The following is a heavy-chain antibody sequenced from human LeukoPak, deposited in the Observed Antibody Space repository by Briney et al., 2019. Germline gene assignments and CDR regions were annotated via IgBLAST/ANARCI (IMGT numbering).Heavy chain of an antibody. CDR2: IIPIFGTA. D-gene: IGHD5-24*01. V-gene: IGHV1-69*06. CDR3: ARTGDGSDYFDY. Sequence: ASVKVSCKASGDTFSSYAISWVRQAPGQGLEWMGGIIPIFGTANYAQKFQGRVTITADTSTSTAYMELSSLRSEDTAVYYCARTGDGSDYFDYWGQGTLVTVSS. CDR1: GDTFSSYA. J-gene: IGHJ4*02.